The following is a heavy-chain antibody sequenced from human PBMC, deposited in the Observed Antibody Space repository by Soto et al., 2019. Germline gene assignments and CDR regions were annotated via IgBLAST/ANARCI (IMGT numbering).Heavy chain of an antibody. CDR3: ARGAYLNWFDP. CDR2: ISSSSSTI. CDR1: GFTFSSYS. J-gene: IGHJ5*02. Sequence: GGSLRLSCAASGFTFSSYSMNWVRQAPGKGLEWVSYISSSSSTIYYADSVRGRFTISRDNAKNSLYLQMNSLRAEDTAVYYCARGAYLNWFDPWGQGTLVTVSS. V-gene: IGHV3-48*01.